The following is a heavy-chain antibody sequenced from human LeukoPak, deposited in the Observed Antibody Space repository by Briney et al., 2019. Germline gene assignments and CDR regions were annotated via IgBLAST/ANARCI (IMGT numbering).Heavy chain of an antibody. V-gene: IGHV1-69*13. CDR3: ARDNQKYYYDSSGYYY. D-gene: IGHD3-22*01. CDR2: IIPIFGTA. CDR1: GGTFSSYA. Sequence: ASVKVSCKASGGTFSSYAISWVRQAPGQGLEWMGGIIPIFGTANYAQKFQGRVTITADESTSTAYMELSSLRSEDTAVYYCARDNQKYYYDSSGYYYWGQGTLVIVSS. J-gene: IGHJ4*02.